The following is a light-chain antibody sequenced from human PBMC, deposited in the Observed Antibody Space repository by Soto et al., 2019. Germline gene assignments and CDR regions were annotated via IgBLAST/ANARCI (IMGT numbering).Light chain of an antibody. V-gene: IGLV2-8*01. J-gene: IGLJ1*01. CDR3: SSSAVSNNFV. CDR2: EVS. Sequence: QSVLTQPPSASGSPGQSVTISCTGTSSYGGGYNYVSWYQQHPGKAPKLMIYEVSKRPSGVPDRFSGSKSGNTASRTVSGLQSEDEADYYCSSSAVSNNFVLGTGTKLTVL. CDR1: SSYGGGYNY.